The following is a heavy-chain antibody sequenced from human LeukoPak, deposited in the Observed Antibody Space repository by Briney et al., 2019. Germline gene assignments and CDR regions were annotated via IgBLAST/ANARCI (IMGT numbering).Heavy chain of an antibody. D-gene: IGHD1-1*01. Sequence: SETPSLTCSVSGDSITMYYWTWIRQPPGKGLEWIGYVDHTGSTNFNPSLNGRVSISRDTTKNLFSLRLRSVTAADTAVYFCARGRVSSSTWYSTYYYYFYMDVWGKGTTVTVSS. CDR2: VDHTGST. CDR1: GDSITMYY. J-gene: IGHJ6*03. CDR3: ARGRVSSSTWYSTYYYYFYMDV. V-gene: IGHV4-59*01.